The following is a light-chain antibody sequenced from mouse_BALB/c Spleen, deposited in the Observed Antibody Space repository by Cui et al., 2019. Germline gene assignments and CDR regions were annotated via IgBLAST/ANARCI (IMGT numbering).Light chain of an antibody. CDR1: SSVSY. CDR2: DTS. CDR3: QQWSSNPIFT. Sequence: QIVLTQSPAIMSASPGEKVTMNCSASSSVSYMHWYQQKSGTSPKRWIYDTSKLASGVPARFSGSGSGTSYSLTSSSMEAEDGATYYCQQWSSNPIFTFGSGTKLEIK. V-gene: IGKV4-59*01. J-gene: IGKJ4*01.